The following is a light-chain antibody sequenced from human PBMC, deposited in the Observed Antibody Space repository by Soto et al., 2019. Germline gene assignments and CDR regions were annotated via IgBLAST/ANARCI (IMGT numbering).Light chain of an antibody. V-gene: IGKV1-5*03. J-gene: IGKJ1*01. CDR3: QQYSSYWT. Sequence: DIQMTQSPSTLSASVGDRVTITCRARQTISSWLAWYQQKPGKAPNLLIYKASYLASGVPSRFSGGGSGTEFTLTISSLQPDDFATYYCQQYSSYWTFGQGTKVDI. CDR1: QTISSW. CDR2: KAS.